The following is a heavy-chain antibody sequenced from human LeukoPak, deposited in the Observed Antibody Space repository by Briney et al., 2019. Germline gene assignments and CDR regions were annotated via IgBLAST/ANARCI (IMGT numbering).Heavy chain of an antibody. CDR1: GGSISSGSYY. V-gene: IGHV4-61*02. D-gene: IGHD1-26*01. CDR2: IYTSGST. J-gene: IGHJ4*02. CDR3: ARWESSAGFDY. Sequence: SETLSLTCTVSGGSISSGSYYWSWLRQPAGRGLEWIGRIYTSGSTNYNPSLKSRVTISVDTSKNQFSLKLSSVTAADTAVYYCARWESSAGFDYWGQGTLVTVSS.